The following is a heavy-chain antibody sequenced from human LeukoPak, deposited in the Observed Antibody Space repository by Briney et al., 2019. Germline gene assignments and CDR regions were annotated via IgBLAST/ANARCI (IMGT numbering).Heavy chain of an antibody. CDR3: ARGMLEMATMRELWTFDY. D-gene: IGHD5-24*01. V-gene: IGHV3-23*01. CDR1: GFTFSSYG. Sequence: AGGSLRLSCAASGFTFSSYGMSWVRQAPGKGLEWVSAISGSGGSTYYADSVKGRFTISRDNSKNTLYLQMNSLRAEDTAVYYCARGMLEMATMRELWTFDYWGQGTLVTVSS. J-gene: IGHJ4*02. CDR2: ISGSGGST.